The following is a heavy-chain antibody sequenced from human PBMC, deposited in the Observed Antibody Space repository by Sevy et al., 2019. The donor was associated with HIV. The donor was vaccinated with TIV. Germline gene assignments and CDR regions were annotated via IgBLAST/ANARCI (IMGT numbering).Heavy chain of an antibody. CDR2: ISPHNGDT. V-gene: IGHV1-18*01. CDR3: ARAYCSGGRCYSLAY. CDR1: GYTFSTYR. J-gene: IGHJ4*02. D-gene: IGHD2-15*01. Sequence: ASVKVSCKVSGYTFSTYRITWVRQAPGQGLEWMGWISPHNGDTNYAQKLQGRVTMITDTSTSTAYMELRSLRSDDTAVYYCARAYCSGGRCYSLAYWGQGTLVTVSP.